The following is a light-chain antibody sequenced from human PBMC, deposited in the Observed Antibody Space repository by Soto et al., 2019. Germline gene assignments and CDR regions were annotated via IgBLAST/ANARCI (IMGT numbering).Light chain of an antibody. CDR3: QQYNSYSET. CDR2: DAA. J-gene: IGKJ1*01. V-gene: IGKV1-5*01. Sequence: DIQMTQSPSTLSASVGDRVTITCRASQSISSWLAWYQQKPVKAPKLLIYDAASLESGVPSRFSGSGSGTEFTHTISSLQPDDFATYYCQQYNSYSETFGQGTKVDIK. CDR1: QSISSW.